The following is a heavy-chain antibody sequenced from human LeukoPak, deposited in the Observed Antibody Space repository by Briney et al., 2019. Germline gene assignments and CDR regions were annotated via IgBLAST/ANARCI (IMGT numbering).Heavy chain of an antibody. Sequence: GGSLRLSCAASGFTFSSYAMHWVRQAPGKGLEWVAVISYDGSNKYYADSVKGRFTISRDNSKNTLYLQMSSLRAEDTAVYYCARLTVTYYFDYWGQGTLVTVSS. CDR2: ISYDGSNK. V-gene: IGHV3-30*14. CDR3: ARLTVTYYFDY. CDR1: GFTFSSYA. J-gene: IGHJ4*02. D-gene: IGHD4-17*01.